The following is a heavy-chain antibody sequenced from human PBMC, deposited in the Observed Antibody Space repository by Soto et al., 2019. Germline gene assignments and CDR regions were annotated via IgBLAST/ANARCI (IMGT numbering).Heavy chain of an antibody. J-gene: IGHJ5*02. CDR1: GYTFTSYG. CDR3: ARDLPPSIPLRGYSWFDP. D-gene: IGHD2-21*01. Sequence: GASVKVSCKASGYTFTSYGISWVRQAPGQGLEWMGWISAYNGNTNYAQKLQGRVTMTTDTSTSTAYMELRSLRSDDTAAYYCARDLPPSIPLRGYSWFDPWGQGTLVTVSS. V-gene: IGHV1-18*01. CDR2: ISAYNGNT.